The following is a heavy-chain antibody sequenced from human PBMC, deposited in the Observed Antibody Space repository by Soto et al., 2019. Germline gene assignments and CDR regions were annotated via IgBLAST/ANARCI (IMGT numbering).Heavy chain of an antibody. D-gene: IGHD3-16*01. J-gene: IGHJ4*02. V-gene: IGHV4-39*01. CDR3: ARITGHHFDY. CDR1: SGSISITNVF. Sequence: SETLSLTCTVSSGSISITNVFWGWVRQPPGKGLEWIGNVDYSGSISFSPSLASRVTFSVGTSKNQFSLNLYSATAADTAVYYCARITGHHFDYWGQGTLVTVS. CDR2: VDYSGSI.